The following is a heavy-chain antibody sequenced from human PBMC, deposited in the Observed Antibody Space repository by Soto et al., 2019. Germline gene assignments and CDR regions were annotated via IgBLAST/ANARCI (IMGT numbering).Heavy chain of an antibody. D-gene: IGHD4-17*01. CDR3: ARVVAPVNYGDLGDY. Sequence: QVQLQESGPGLVKPSQTLSLTCTVSGGSISSGGYYWSWIRQHPGKGLEWMGYIYYSGSTYYNPSLKSRVTISVDTSKNQFSLKLSSVTAADTAVYYCARVVAPVNYGDLGDYWGQGTLVTVSS. J-gene: IGHJ4*02. CDR1: GGSISSGGYY. CDR2: IYYSGST. V-gene: IGHV4-31*03.